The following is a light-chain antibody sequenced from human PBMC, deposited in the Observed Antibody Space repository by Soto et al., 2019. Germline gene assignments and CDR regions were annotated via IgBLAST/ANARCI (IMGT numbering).Light chain of an antibody. Sequence: EIVLTQSPGTLSLSPGERATLSCRASQSVSSSYLAWYQQKPGQAPRLLIYGASSRATGIPDRFSGSGSGTDFTLTISRLEPEAFAVYYCQQYGSSPPITFCQGTRLEIK. J-gene: IGKJ5*01. CDR3: QQYGSSPPIT. V-gene: IGKV3-20*01. CDR1: QSVSSSY. CDR2: GAS.